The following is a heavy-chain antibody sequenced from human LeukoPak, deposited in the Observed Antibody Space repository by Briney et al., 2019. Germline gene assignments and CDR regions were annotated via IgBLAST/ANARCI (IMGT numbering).Heavy chain of an antibody. CDR3: ARASRAGYYDSSGYSDY. D-gene: IGHD3-22*01. CDR1: GGSFSGYY. J-gene: IGHJ4*02. V-gene: IGHV4-34*01. CDR2: INHSGST. Sequence: SETLSLTCAVYGGSFSGYYWSWIRQPPGKGLEWIGEINHSGSTNYNPSLKSRVTISVDTSKNQFSLKLSSVTAADTAVYYCARASRAGYYDSSGYSDYWGQGTLVTVSS.